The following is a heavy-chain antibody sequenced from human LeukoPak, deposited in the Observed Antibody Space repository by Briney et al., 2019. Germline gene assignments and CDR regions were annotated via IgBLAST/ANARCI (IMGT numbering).Heavy chain of an antibody. CDR3: ARQIFGVVISFDY. CDR2: IYYSGST. V-gene: IGHV4-39*01. CDR1: GCSICSSSYF. J-gene: IGHJ4*02. D-gene: IGHD3-3*01. Sequence: SETLSLTCSVSGCSICSSSYFWGWIRQPPGKGLEWIGSIYYSGSTYYNTSLKSRVTISVDTSKNHVSLKLSSVTAADTAVYYCARQIFGVVISFDYWGQGTLVTVSS.